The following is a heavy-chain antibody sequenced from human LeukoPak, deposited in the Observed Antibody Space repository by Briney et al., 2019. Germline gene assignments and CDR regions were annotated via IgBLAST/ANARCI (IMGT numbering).Heavy chain of an antibody. CDR3: ARRSPGGYYFDY. CDR2: ISYSGST. J-gene: IGHJ4*02. V-gene: IGHV4-59*08. D-gene: IGHD3-10*01. CDR1: GGSISSYY. Sequence: SGTLSLTCTVSGGSISSYYWSWIRQPPGKGLEWIGYISYSGSTSYNPSLKSRVTISVDTSKNQFSLKLSSVTAADTAVYYCARRSPGGYYFDYWGQGTLVTVSS.